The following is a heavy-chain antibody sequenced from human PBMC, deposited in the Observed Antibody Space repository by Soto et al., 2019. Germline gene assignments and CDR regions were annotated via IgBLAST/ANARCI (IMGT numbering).Heavy chain of an antibody. V-gene: IGHV4-61*01. CDR2: IYYSGST. D-gene: IGHD3-22*01. Sequence: QVQLQESGPGLVKPSETLSLTCTVSGGSVSSGSYYWSWIRQPPGKALEWIGYIYYSGSTNYNPSLNSRVTISLDTSKNQFSLKLTSVTAADTAVYYCARDTRMAFFDYWGQGTLVTVSS. J-gene: IGHJ4*02. CDR1: GGSVSSGSYY. CDR3: ARDTRMAFFDY.